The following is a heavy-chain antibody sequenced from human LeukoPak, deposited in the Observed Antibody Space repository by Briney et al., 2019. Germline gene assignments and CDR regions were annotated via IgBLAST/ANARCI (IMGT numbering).Heavy chain of an antibody. V-gene: IGHV3-33*08. CDR1: GFTFSSYD. D-gene: IGHD3-22*01. CDR2: IWYDGSNK. CDR3: ARDYYDSSGYYPLPPSV. Sequence: GGSLRLSCAASGFTFSSYDIHWVRQAPGKGLEWVAVIWYDGSNKYYADSVKGRFTISRDNSKSTLYLQMNSLRAEDTAVYYCARDYYDSSGYYPLPPSVWGQGTLVTVSS. J-gene: IGHJ4*02.